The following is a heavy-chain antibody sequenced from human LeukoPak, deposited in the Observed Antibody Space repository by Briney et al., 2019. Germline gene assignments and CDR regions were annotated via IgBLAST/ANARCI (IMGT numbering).Heavy chain of an antibody. D-gene: IGHD6-13*01. V-gene: IGHV3-11*01. J-gene: IGHJ5*02. CDR1: GFTFSDCY. Sequence: GGSLRLSCAASGFTFSDCYMSWIRQAPGKGLEWVSYISSSGSTIYYADSVKGRFTISRDNAKNSLYLQMNSLRAEDTAVYYCARDHEQQLVSLWFDPWGQGTLVTVSS. CDR3: ARDHEQQLVSLWFDP. CDR2: ISSSGSTI.